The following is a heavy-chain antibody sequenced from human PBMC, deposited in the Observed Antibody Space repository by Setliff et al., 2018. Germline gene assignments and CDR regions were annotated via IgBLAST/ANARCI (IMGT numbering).Heavy chain of an antibody. V-gene: IGHV3-30*04. CDR3: IRDTSGRDAFDI. D-gene: IGHD6-19*01. CDR1: GFTFSSYS. J-gene: IGHJ3*02. CDR2: VSDNGATK. Sequence: PGGSLRLSCAASGFTFSSYSIHWVRQAPGKGLEWVAVVSDNGATKFYADSVKGRSTISRDNSQNTMYLQMNSLRAEDTAVYYCIRDTSGRDAFDIWGQGTMVTVSS.